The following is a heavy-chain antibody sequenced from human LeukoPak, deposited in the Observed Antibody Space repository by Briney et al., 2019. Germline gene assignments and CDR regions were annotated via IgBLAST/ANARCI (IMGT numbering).Heavy chain of an antibody. Sequence: GASVKVSCKASGYTFTCYYMHWVRQAPGQGLEWMGWINPNSGGTNYAQKFQGRVTMTRDTSISTAYMELSRLRSDDTAVYYCARDGGGAGSGYYFYYYYYYMDVWGKGTTVTISS. V-gene: IGHV1-2*02. CDR1: GYTFTCYY. CDR2: INPNSGGT. D-gene: IGHD3-22*01. J-gene: IGHJ6*03. CDR3: ARDGGGAGSGYYFYYYYYYMDV.